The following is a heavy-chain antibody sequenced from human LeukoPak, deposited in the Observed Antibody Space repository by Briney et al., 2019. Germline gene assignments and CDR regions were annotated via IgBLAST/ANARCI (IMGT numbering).Heavy chain of an antibody. D-gene: IGHD3-3*01. CDR3: ARYSAGRYDFWSGYFHAFDI. Sequence: SETLSLTCTVSGGSISGGINYWSWIRQPAGKGLEWIGHIYTSGSTKYNPSLKSRVTISVDTSKNQFSLKLTSVTAADTAMYYCARYSAGRYDFWSGYFHAFDIWGQGTMVTVSS. CDR1: GGSISGGINY. CDR2: IYTSGST. V-gene: IGHV4-61*09. J-gene: IGHJ3*02.